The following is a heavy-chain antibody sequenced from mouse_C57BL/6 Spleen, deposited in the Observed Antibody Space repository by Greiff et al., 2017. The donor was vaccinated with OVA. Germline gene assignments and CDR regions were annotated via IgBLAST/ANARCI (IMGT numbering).Heavy chain of an antibody. D-gene: IGHD1-1*01. CDR3: TRTVVESSWFAY. CDR1: GFSFSNYW. Sequence: EVKLQESGGGLVQPGGSMTLSCVASGFSFSNYWMNWVRQSPEKGLEWVAQIRLKSDNYATHYAVSVLGRFTISSDDSKSSVYLQMNNLSAEDTGIYYCTRTVVESSWFAYWGQGTLVTVSA. J-gene: IGHJ3*01. CDR2: IRLKSDNYAT. V-gene: IGHV6-3*01.